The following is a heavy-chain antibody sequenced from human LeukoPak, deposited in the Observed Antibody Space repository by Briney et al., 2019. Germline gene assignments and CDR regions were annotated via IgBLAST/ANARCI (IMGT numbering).Heavy chain of an antibody. D-gene: IGHD1/OR15-1a*01. V-gene: IGHV3-48*01. CDR1: GFIFSNYN. Sequence: GGSLRLSCAASGFIFSNYNMNWVRQAPGKGLEWVSYISSSSSTIDYADSVKGRFTISRDNAENSLYLQMNSLRAEDAAVYYCARAGTRGYNWFDPWGQGTLVTVSS. CDR3: ARAGTRGYNWFDP. J-gene: IGHJ5*02. CDR2: ISSSSSTI.